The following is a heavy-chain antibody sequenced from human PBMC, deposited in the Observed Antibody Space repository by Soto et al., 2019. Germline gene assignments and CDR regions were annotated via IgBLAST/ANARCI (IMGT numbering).Heavy chain of an antibody. Sequence: EVQLVESGGDLVQPGGSLRLSCVASGFDFSTYWMSWVRQAPGKGLEWVATIKEGGSQSFYVDSVRGRFTVSRDNSKNSLFLQVNSLRADDTAVYFWARVESNGYFRYWGQGTLVTVSS. CDR3: ARVESNGYFRY. CDR1: GFDFSTYW. V-gene: IGHV3-7*05. J-gene: IGHJ4*02. CDR2: IKEGGSQS. D-gene: IGHD3-22*01.